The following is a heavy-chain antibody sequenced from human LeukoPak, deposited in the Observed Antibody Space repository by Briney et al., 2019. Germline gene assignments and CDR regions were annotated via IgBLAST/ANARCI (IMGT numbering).Heavy chain of an antibody. J-gene: IGHJ6*02. Sequence: SVKVSRKASGFTFTSSAMQWVRQARGQRREGIGWIVVGSGNTNYAQKFQERDTITRDMSTSTAYMELSSLRSEDTAVYYCAADPYCSSTSCYEGFYYYYGMDVWGQGTTVTVSS. V-gene: IGHV1-58*02. D-gene: IGHD2-2*01. CDR2: IVVGSGNT. CDR3: AADPYCSSTSCYEGFYYYYGMDV. CDR1: GFTFTSSA.